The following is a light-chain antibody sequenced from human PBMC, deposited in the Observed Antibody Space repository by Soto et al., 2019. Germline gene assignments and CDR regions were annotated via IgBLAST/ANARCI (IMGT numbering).Light chain of an antibody. J-gene: IGKJ1*01. CDR1: QSVSRR. CDR2: GAS. CDR3: QQYGGSPIT. Sequence: EVVLTQSPGTLSLSPEGRATLSCRASQSVSRRLAWYQQRPGQSPRLLISGASMRASGVPVRFIGSGSGTDFTLTSTRLEPEDFAVYYCQQYGGSPITFGLGTKVDTK. V-gene: IGKV3-20*01.